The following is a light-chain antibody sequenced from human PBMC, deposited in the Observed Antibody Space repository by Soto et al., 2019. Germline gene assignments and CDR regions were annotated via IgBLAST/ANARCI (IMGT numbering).Light chain of an antibody. V-gene: IGLV2-14*01. CDR1: SGDIGSYNR. CDR3: SSYTSSSTLLV. J-gene: IGLJ2*01. CDR2: EVS. Sequence: QSALTQPASVSGSPGQSITISCTGTSGDIGSYNRVSWYQQHPGKAPKLIIYEVSNRPSGVSNRFSGSKSGNTASLTISGVQAEEEADYYCSSYTSSSTLLVFGGGTKLTVL.